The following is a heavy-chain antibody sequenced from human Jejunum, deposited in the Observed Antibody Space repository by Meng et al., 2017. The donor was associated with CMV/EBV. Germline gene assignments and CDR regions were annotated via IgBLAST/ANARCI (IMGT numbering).Heavy chain of an antibody. CDR3: ARDRNLTF. CDR2: IKEDGSEK. J-gene: IGHJ4*02. CDR1: GFKFSKHW. Sequence: SCEGSGFKFSKHWMTWVRQAPGKGLEWVANIKEDGSEKYYVDAVKGRFTISRDNVENSLFLQMNSLRADDTAVYYCARDRNLTFWGQGTRVTVSS. V-gene: IGHV3-7*01. D-gene: IGHD3-9*01.